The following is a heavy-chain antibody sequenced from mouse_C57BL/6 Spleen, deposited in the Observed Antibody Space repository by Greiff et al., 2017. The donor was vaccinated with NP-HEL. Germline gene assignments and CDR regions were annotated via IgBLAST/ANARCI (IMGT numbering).Heavy chain of an antibody. CDR2: INPNNGGT. CDR1: GYTFTDYN. D-gene: IGHD1-1*01. J-gene: IGHJ1*03. CDR3: AREGRDYYGSSSWYFDV. Sequence: VQLQQSGPELVKPGASVKIPCKASGYTFTDYNMDWVKQSHGKSLEWIGDINPNNGGTIYNQKFKGKATLTVDKSSSTAYMELRSLTSEDTAVYYCAREGRDYYGSSSWYFDVWGTGTTVTVSS. V-gene: IGHV1-18*01.